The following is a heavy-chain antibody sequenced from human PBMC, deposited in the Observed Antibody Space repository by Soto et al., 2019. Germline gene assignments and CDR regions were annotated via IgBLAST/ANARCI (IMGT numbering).Heavy chain of an antibody. CDR1: GYSFTNYW. CDR2: IDPSDSYT. Sequence: PGESLKISCKGSGYSFTNYWISWVRQMPGKGLEWMGRIDPSDSYTNYSPSFQGHVTISADKSISTAYLQWSSLKASDTAMYYCARTSAGGKYYYGMDVWGQGTTVTVSS. J-gene: IGHJ6*02. D-gene: IGHD6-13*01. CDR3: ARTSAGGKYYYGMDV. V-gene: IGHV5-10-1*01.